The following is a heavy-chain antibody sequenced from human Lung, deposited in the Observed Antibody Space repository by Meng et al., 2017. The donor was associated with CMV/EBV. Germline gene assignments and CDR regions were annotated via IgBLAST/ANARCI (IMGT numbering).Heavy chain of an antibody. V-gene: IGHV4-38-2*02. CDR3: ARDRNPAVAGTGLDY. J-gene: IGHJ4*01. CDR2: VYYSGTT. CDR1: GYSISSGYY. Sequence: LXCTVSGYSISSGYYWGWVRQPPGKGLEWIGAVYYSGTTYYNPSLKSRITISVDTSKNQFSLKLYSVTAADTAVYYCARDRNPAVAGTGLDYWGHGKXV. D-gene: IGHD6-19*01.